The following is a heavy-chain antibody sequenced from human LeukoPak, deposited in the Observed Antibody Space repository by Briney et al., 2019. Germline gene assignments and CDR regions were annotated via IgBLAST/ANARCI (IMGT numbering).Heavy chain of an antibody. V-gene: IGHV3-23*01. CDR3: AKGLYGDYVEYFDY. Sequence: GGSLRLSCAASGFTFSSYAMSWVRQAPGKGLEWVSAISGSGGSTYYADSVKGRFTISRDNSKNTLYLQMSSLRAEDTAVYYCAKGLYGDYVEYFDYWGQGTLVTVSS. CDR2: ISGSGGST. CDR1: GFTFSSYA. D-gene: IGHD4-17*01. J-gene: IGHJ4*02.